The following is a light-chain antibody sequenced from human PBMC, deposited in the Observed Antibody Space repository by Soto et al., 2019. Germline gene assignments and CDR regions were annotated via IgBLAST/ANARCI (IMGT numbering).Light chain of an antibody. CDR1: SGDVGGYNY. V-gene: IGLV2-8*01. Sequence: QSVLTQPPSASGSPGQSVTISCTGASGDVGGYNYVSWYQQHPGKAPKLMIYEVTKRPSGVPDRFSGSKSGNTASLTVSGLQAEGEADYYCSSYAGITPYVFGTGTKVTVL. J-gene: IGLJ1*01. CDR3: SSYAGITPYV. CDR2: EVT.